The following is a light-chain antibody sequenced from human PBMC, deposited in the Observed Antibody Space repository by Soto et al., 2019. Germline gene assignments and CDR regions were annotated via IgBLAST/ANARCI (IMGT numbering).Light chain of an antibody. Sequence: QAVVTQEPSLTVSPGGTVTLTCDSGTGAVTSGHWPYWFQQKPGQAPRTLIYDTSKKHSWTPARFSGSLLGGKAALTLSGAQPEDEADYYCCSYTGSSTFRVLFGGGTKLTVL. CDR2: DTS. CDR3: CSYTGSSTFRVL. J-gene: IGLJ2*01. V-gene: IGLV7-46*01. CDR1: TGAVTSGHW.